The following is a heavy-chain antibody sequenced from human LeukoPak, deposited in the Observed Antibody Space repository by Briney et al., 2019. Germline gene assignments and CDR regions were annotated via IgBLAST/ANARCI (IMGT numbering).Heavy chain of an antibody. CDR3: AKDWGYDSSGRLNY. CDR2: ISSSSSYI. D-gene: IGHD3-22*01. V-gene: IGHV3-21*01. CDR1: GFTFSSYS. Sequence: GGSLRLSCAASGFTFSSYSMNWVRQAPGKGLEWVSSISSSSSYIYYADSVKGRFTISRDNSKNTLYLQMNSLRAEDTAVYYCAKDWGYDSSGRLNYWGQGTLVTVSS. J-gene: IGHJ4*02.